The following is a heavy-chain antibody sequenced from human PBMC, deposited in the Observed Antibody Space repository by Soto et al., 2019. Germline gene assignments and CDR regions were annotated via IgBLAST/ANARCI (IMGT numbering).Heavy chain of an antibody. CDR1: GFAFSTHA. D-gene: IGHD6-13*01. Sequence: PGGSLRLSCAASGFAFSTHAMNWVRQAPGKGLAWVSSITPSGDNTYYANSVKGRFTISRDNSRNTLYLQMNSLRAEDTAVFYCAKPSSSWDVYYQYGMDVWGQGTTVTVSS. V-gene: IGHV3-23*01. CDR2: ITPSGDNT. CDR3: AKPSSSWDVYYQYGMDV. J-gene: IGHJ6*02.